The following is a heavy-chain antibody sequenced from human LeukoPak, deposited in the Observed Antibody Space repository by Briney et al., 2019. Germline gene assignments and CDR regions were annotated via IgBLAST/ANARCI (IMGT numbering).Heavy chain of an antibody. D-gene: IGHD1-26*01. CDR1: GGSISSSSYY. CDR2: IYYSGST. CDR3: ASFKVGGPAFDN. V-gene: IGHV4-39*01. Sequence: SETLSLTCTVSGGSISSSSYYWGWIRQPPGKGLEWIGSIYYSGSTYYNPSLKSRDTISVDTSKNQFSLKLSSVTAADTAVYYCASFKVGGPAFDNWGQGNLVTVSS. J-gene: IGHJ4*02.